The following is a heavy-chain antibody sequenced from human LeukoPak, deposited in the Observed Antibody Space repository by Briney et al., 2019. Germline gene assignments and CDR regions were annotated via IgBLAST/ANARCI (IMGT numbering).Heavy chain of an antibody. J-gene: IGHJ5*02. CDR1: GYTFTGYY. CDR3: ARHDYGDYYGFDP. V-gene: IGHV1-2*02. CDR2: INPNSGGT. D-gene: IGHD4-17*01. Sequence: GASVKVSCKASGYTFTGYYMHWVRQAPGQGLEWMGWINPNSGGTNYAQKFQGRVTMTRDTSISTAYMELSRLRSDDTAVYYCARHDYGDYYGFDPWGQGTLVTVSS.